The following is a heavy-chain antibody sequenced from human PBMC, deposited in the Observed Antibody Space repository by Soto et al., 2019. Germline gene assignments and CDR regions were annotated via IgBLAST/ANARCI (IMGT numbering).Heavy chain of an antibody. V-gene: IGHV5-51*01. J-gene: IGHJ4*02. D-gene: IGHD2-2*01. Sequence: GESLKLSCKGSGYSFTSHWIGWVRQMPGKGLEWMGIIYPGDSDTRYRPSFQGQVTISADKSIRTAYLQWSSLKASDTAMYYCARVYYCSSSSCSKGNYLDSWGQGTLVTVSS. CDR2: IYPGDSDT. CDR3: ARVYYCSSSSCSKGNYLDS. CDR1: GYSFTSHW.